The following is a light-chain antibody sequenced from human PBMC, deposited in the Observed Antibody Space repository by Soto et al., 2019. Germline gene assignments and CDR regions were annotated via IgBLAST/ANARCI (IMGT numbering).Light chain of an antibody. J-gene: IGKJ4*01. V-gene: IGKV3-20*01. CDR2: GAS. CDR1: QSVRSNY. CDR3: QQYASSPLT. Sequence: EIVLTQSPGTLSLSSGERATLSCRASQSVRSNYLAWYQQKPGQAPRLLIYGASSRATGIPDRFGGSGSGXXXXXXXXXXXPEDFXVYYCQQYASSPLTFGGGTKVEIK.